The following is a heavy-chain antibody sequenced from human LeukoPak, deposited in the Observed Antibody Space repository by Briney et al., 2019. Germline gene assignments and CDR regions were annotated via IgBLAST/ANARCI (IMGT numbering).Heavy chain of an antibody. Sequence: GGSLRLSCAASGFTFSDYYMSWIRQAPGKGLEWVSYISSSSSYTNYADSVKGRFTISRDNAKNSLYLQMNSLRAEDTAVYYCARDATMVRGVDYWGQGTLVTVSS. J-gene: IGHJ4*02. V-gene: IGHV3-11*06. CDR3: ARDATMVRGVDY. CDR1: GFTFSDYY. CDR2: ISSSSSYT. D-gene: IGHD3-10*01.